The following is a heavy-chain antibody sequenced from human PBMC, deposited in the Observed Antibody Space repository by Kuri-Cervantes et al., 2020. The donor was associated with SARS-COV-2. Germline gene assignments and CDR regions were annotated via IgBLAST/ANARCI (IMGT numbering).Heavy chain of an antibody. CDR1: GGNVSSYA. CDR3: ARDRGYCSGGSCYSEGVHFDY. J-gene: IGHJ4*02. V-gene: IGHV1-69*13. D-gene: IGHD2-15*01. CDR2: IIPIFGTA. Sequence: SVKVSCQDYGGNVSSYAISWVRQAPGQGLEWMGGIIPIFGTANYAQKFQGRVTITADESTSTAYMELSGLRSEDTAVYYWARDRGYCSGGSCYSEGVHFDYWGQGTLVTVSS.